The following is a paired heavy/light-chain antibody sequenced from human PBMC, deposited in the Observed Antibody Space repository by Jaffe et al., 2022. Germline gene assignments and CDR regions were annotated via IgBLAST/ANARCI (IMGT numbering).Heavy chain of an antibody. CDR3: ARGVWEDIVVVPPPPVDP. CDR1: GYSISSGYY. V-gene: IGHV4-38-2*01. Sequence: QVQLQESGPGLVKPSETLSLTCAVSGYSISSGYYWGWIRQPPGKGLEWIGSIYHSGSTYYNPSLKSRVTISVDTSKNQFSLKLSSVTAADTAVYYCARGVWEDIVVVPPPPVDPWGQGTLVTVSS. J-gene: IGHJ5*02. D-gene: IGHD2-2*01. CDR2: IYHSGST.
Light chain of an antibody. CDR1: NIGSKS. CDR2: YDS. CDR3: QVWDSSSDHPEWV. Sequence: SYVLTQPPSVSVAPGKTARITCGGNNIGSKSVHWYQQKPGQAPVLVIYYDSDRPSGIPERFSGSNSGNTATLTISRVEAGDEADYYCQVWDSSSDHPEWVFGGGTKLTVL. J-gene: IGLJ3*02. V-gene: IGLV3-21*04.